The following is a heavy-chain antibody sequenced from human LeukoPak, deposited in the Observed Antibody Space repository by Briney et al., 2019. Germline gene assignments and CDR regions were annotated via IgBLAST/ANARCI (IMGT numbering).Heavy chain of an antibody. CDR3: ARLAYSGSYSDAFDI. CDR2: IYPGDSEI. V-gene: IGHV5-51*01. D-gene: IGHD1-26*01. J-gene: IGHJ3*02. Sequence: GESLKISCKGSGYVFTNYWIGWVRQMPGKGLEWMGIIYPGDSEIKYSPSFQGQVSISADKSISTAYLQWSSLKASDTAVYYCARLAYSGSYSDAFDIWGQGTMVTVSS. CDR1: GYVFTNYW.